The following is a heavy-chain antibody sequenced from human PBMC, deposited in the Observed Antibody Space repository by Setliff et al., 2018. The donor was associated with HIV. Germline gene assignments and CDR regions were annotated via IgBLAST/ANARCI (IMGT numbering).Heavy chain of an antibody. Sequence: SETLSLTCTVSGGSISSSSYYWGWIRRPPGKGLEWIGSIYYSGSTYYNPSLKSRVTISVDTSKNQFSLKLSSVTAADTAVYYCARGSDYIWGSSGWYFVLGYSDYWGPGTLVTVSS. CDR3: ARGSDYIWGSSGWYFVLGYSDY. J-gene: IGHJ4*02. V-gene: IGHV4-39*01. CDR2: IYYSGST. CDR1: GGSISSSSYY. D-gene: IGHD3-16*01.